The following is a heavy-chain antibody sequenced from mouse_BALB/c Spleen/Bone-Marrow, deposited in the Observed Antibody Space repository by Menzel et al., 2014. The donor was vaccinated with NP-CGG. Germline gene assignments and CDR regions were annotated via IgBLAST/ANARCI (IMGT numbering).Heavy chain of an antibody. V-gene: IGHV1-9*01. CDR2: ILPGSGST. D-gene: IGHD3-1*01. CDR3: ARRGHSFAWFAY. Sequence: VQRVESGTELMKPGASVKISCKATGYTFSSYWIEWVNQRPGHGLEWIGEILPGSGSTNYNEKFKGKATFTADTSSNTAYMQLSSLTSEDSAVYYCARRGHSFAWFAYWGQGTLVTVSA. CDR1: GYTFSSYW. J-gene: IGHJ3*01.